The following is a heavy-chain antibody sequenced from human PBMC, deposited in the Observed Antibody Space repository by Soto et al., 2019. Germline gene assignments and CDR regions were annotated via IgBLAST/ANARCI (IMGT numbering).Heavy chain of an antibody. V-gene: IGHV1-8*01. D-gene: IGHD1-26*01. CDR2: MNPNSRNT. CDR1: GYTFTSYD. Sequence: QVQLVQSGAEVKKPGASVRVSCKASGYTFTSYDITWVRQATGQGLEWMGWMNPNSRNTGYAQRFQGRVTMTMDTSISTAYMELSSLRSEDTAVYFCASGRDKRWESPRSPDYWGQGTLVTVTS. CDR3: ASGRDKRWESPRSPDY. J-gene: IGHJ4*02.